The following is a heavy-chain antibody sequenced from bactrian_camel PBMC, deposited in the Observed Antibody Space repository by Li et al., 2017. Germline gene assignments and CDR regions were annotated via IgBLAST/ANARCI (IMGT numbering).Heavy chain of an antibody. V-gene: IGHV3S55*01. CDR1: TYGGYH. J-gene: IGHJ6*01. CDR3: AAGCSDPGAVPNWNSYRS. D-gene: IGHD7*01. Sequence: VQLVESGGGSVQAGGSLRLSCARTYGGYHMGWFRQAPGKEREGVAAISGDSTTVYADSVKGRFTISEDKATSTLYLQMNNLKPEDTGVYYCAAGCSDPGAVPNWNSYRSWGQGTQVTVSS. CDR2: ISGDSTT.